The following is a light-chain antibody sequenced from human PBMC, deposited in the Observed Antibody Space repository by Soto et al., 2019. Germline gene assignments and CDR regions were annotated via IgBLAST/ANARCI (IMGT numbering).Light chain of an antibody. J-gene: IGLJ1*01. V-gene: IGLV4-69*01. CDR3: QTWGTGIQV. Sequence: QPVLTQSPSASASLGASVKLTCTLSSGHSNYAIAWHQQQPEKGPQYLMKLNSDGSHSKGDGIPDRFSGSSSGAERYLTISSLQSEDEADYYCQTWGTGIQVFGTGTKLTVL. CDR2: LNSDGSH. CDR1: SGHSNYA.